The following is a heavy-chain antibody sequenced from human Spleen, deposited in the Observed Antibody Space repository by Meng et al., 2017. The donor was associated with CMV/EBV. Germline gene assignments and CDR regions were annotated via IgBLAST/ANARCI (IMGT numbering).Heavy chain of an antibody. Sequence: GGSLRLSCAASGFTVSSNYMSWVRQAPGKGLVWVARISPSGSTTDYAGSVKGRFTISRDYTENTLYLQMNSLRAEDTAVYYCARGEYTDYYHGMDFRGQGTTVTVSS. CDR2: ISPSGSTT. J-gene: IGHJ6*02. V-gene: IGHV3-74*01. CDR1: GFTVSSNY. D-gene: IGHD3-10*01. CDR3: ARGEYTDYYHGMDF.